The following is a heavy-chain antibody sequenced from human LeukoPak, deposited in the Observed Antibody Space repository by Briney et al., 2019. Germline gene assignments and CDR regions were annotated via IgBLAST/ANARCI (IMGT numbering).Heavy chain of an antibody. D-gene: IGHD1-26*01. CDR2: LDGVGVTT. Sequence: GGSLRLSCAASGFTFSTFAMSWVRQAPGKGLEWVSALDGVGVTTYYADVVKGRFTTSRDNSKNRLHLQMNGLRAEDTAVYYCAKGVGATIANFYFASWGQGALVTVSS. CDR1: GFTFSTFA. J-gene: IGHJ4*02. V-gene: IGHV3-23*01. CDR3: AKGVGATIANFYFAS.